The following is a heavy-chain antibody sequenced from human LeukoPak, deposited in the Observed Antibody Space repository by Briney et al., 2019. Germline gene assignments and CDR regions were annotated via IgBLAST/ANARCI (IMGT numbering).Heavy chain of an antibody. V-gene: IGHV4-31*03. CDR1: GGSNSSGGYY. CDR3: ARSRERYYDSSGVFDY. Sequence: PPETLSLTCTVSGGSNSSGGYYWSWIRQHPGKGLEWIGYIYYSGSTYYNPSLKSRVTISVDTSKNQFSLKLSSVTAADTAVYYCARSRERYYDSSGVFDYWGQGTLVTVSS. D-gene: IGHD3-22*01. CDR2: IYYSGST. J-gene: IGHJ4*02.